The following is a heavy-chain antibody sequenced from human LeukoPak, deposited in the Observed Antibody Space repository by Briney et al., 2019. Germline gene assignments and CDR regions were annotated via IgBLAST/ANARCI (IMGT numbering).Heavy chain of an antibody. J-gene: IGHJ6*02. V-gene: IGHV3-7*04. CDR1: GLTFSSYW. CDR3: VRGMDV. CDR2: IKQDKSEE. Sequence: GGSLRLSCAASGLTFSSYWMSWVRQAPGKGLEWVANIKQDKSEEYYVDSVRGRFTISRDNAKNSQYLQMNSLRVEDTAVYYCVRGMDVWGQGTTVTVSS.